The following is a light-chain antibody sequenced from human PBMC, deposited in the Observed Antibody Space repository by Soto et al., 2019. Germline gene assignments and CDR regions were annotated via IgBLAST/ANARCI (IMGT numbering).Light chain of an antibody. CDR3: QKYNSGPRT. Sequence: DIQMTQSPTSLSASVGDRVTITCRASQGISNYLAWYQQKPGKSPELLIYAASTLQSGVPYRFSGSGSGTDFTLTISRLQPEDVATYYWQKYNSGPRTFGQGTKVEIK. CDR1: QGISNY. V-gene: IGKV1-27*01. J-gene: IGKJ1*01. CDR2: AAS.